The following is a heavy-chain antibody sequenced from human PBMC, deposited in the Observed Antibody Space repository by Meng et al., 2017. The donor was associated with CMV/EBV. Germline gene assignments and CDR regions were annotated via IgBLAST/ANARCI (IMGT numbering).Heavy chain of an antibody. J-gene: IGHJ6*02. CDR3: ARGGYRYCSGGSCYGMVDV. CDR2: IIPIFGTA. CDR1: GYSFTSYW. D-gene: IGHD2-15*01. V-gene: IGHV1-69*05. Sequence: SVKVSCKGSGYSFTSYWIGWVRRAPGQGLEWMGGIIPIFGTANYAQKFQGRVTITTDESTSTAYMELSSLRSEDTAVYYCARGGYRYCSGGSCYGMVDVWGQGTTVTVSS.